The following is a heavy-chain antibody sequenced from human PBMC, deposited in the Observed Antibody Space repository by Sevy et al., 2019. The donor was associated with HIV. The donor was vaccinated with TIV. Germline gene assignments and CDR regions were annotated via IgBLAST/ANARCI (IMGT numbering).Heavy chain of an antibody. CDR1: GFSFSGYG. CDR3: AREGIAVAGIGYYFDY. V-gene: IGHV3-33*01. Sequence: GGSLRLSCAASGFSFSGYGMHWVRQVPGKGLEWVALIWYDGSNKDYVDSVKGRFTISRDNSKNTLYLQMNSLRAEDTAVYYCAREGIAVAGIGYYFDYWGQGTLVTVSS. CDR2: IWYDGSNK. J-gene: IGHJ4*02. D-gene: IGHD6-19*01.